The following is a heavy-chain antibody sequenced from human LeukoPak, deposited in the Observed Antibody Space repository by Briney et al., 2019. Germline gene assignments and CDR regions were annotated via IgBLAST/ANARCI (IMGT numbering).Heavy chain of an antibody. V-gene: IGHV5-51*01. CDR2: IYPGDSDT. CDR1: RYSFTSYW. Sequence: GESLQISCKGSRYSFTSYWIGWVRQMPGKGLEWMGIIYPGDSDTRYSPSFQGQVTISADKSISTAYLQWSSLKASDTAMYYCARVPSIVGATLRYWGQGTLVTVSS. D-gene: IGHD1-26*01. CDR3: ARVPSIVGATLRY. J-gene: IGHJ4*02.